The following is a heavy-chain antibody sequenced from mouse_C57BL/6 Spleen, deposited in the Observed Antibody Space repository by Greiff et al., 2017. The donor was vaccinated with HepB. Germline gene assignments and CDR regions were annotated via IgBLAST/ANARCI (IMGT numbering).Heavy chain of an antibody. CDR2: IDPSDSET. CDR3: ARSGDYDAWFAY. J-gene: IGHJ3*01. CDR1: GYTFTSYW. Sequence: QVHVKQPGAELVRPGSSVKLSCKASGYTFTSYWMHWVKQRPIQGLEWIGNIDPSDSETHYNQKFKDKATLTVDKSSSTAYMQLSSLTSEDSAVYYCARSGDYDAWFAYWGQGTLVTVSA. D-gene: IGHD2-4*01. V-gene: IGHV1-52*01.